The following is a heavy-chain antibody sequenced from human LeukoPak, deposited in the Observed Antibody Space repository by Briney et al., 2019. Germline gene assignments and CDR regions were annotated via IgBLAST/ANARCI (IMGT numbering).Heavy chain of an antibody. D-gene: IGHD2-15*01. CDR2: IKQDGSEK. Sequence: PGGSLRLSCAASGFTFSSYWMSWVRQAPGKGLEWVANIKQDGSEKYYVDSVKGRFTISRDSAKNSLYLQMSSLRAEDTAVYYCARVGGCCYFDYWGQGAPVTVSS. CDR1: GFTFSSYW. J-gene: IGHJ4*02. V-gene: IGHV3-7*01. CDR3: ARVGGCCYFDY.